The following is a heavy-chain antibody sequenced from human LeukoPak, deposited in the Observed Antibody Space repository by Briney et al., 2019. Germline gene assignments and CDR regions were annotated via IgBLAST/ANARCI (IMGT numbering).Heavy chain of an antibody. J-gene: IGHJ4*02. V-gene: IGHV2-5*01. Sequence: SGPTLVNPTQTLTLTCTFSGFSLTTTGVGVAWIRQPPGKALEWLALLFWNGDKRYSPSLEYRLTVTKDTSKNQVVLTLTNMDPVDTATYSCAHRRLGILGYWGQGTLVTVSS. CDR2: LFWNGDK. D-gene: IGHD3-16*01. CDR1: GFSLTTTGVG. CDR3: AHRRLGILGY.